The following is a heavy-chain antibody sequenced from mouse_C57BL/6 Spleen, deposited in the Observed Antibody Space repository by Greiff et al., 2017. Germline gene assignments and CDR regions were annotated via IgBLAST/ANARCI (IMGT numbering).Heavy chain of an antibody. Sequence: QVHVKQSGAELVKPGASVKLSCKASGYTFTEYTIHWVKQRSGQGLEWIGWFYPGSGSIKYNEKFKDKATLTADTSSSTVYMELRRVTSEDSAVYFCARHEDREGDYYGSFYYFDYWGQGTTLTVSS. CDR2: FYPGSGSI. D-gene: IGHD1-1*01. CDR1: GYTFTEYT. CDR3: ARHEDREGDYYGSFYYFDY. V-gene: IGHV1-62-2*01. J-gene: IGHJ2*01.